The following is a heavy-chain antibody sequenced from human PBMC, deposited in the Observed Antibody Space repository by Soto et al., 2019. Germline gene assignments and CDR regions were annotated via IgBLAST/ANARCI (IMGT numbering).Heavy chain of an antibody. Sequence: SETLPLTCTVSGGSISSGGYYWSWIRQHPGKGLEWIGYIYYSGSTYYNPSLKSRVTISVDTSKNQFSLKLSSVTAADTAVYYCARLGLYGDYYFDYWGQGTLVTVSS. CDR1: GGSISSGGYY. CDR3: ARLGLYGDYYFDY. CDR2: IYYSGST. D-gene: IGHD4-17*01. J-gene: IGHJ4*02. V-gene: IGHV4-31*03.